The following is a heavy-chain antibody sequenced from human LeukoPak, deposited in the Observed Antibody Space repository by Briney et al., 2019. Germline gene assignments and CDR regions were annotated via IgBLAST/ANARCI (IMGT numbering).Heavy chain of an antibody. Sequence: PGGSLRLSCAASGFTLRSYGMHWVRQAPGKGLEWVAVTSYDGNKKYYADSVKGRFTISRDNSKNTLYLQMNSLRAEDTAVYYCAFAPEYSGSYSMYYWGQGTLVTVSS. D-gene: IGHD1-26*01. J-gene: IGHJ4*02. CDR1: GFTLRSYG. V-gene: IGHV3-30*03. CDR3: AFAPEYSGSYSMYY. CDR2: TSYDGNKK.